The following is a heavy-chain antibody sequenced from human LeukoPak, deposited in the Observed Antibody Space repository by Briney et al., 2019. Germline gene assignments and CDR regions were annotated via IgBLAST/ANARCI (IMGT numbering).Heavy chain of an antibody. V-gene: IGHV4-39*07. D-gene: IGHD2-15*01. CDR2: IYYSGST. Sequence: PSGTLSLTCTVSGGSISSSSHYWGWIRQPPGKGLEWIGSIYYSGSTYYNPSLKSRVTISVDTSKNQFSLKLSSVTAADTAVYYCARELGYCSGGSCYSLNAFDIWGQGTMVTVSS. J-gene: IGHJ3*02. CDR3: ARELGYCSGGSCYSLNAFDI. CDR1: GGSISSSSHY.